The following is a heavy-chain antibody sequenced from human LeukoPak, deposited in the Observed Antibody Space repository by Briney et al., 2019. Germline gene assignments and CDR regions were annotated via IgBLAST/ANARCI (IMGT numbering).Heavy chain of an antibody. CDR1: GGSISSNNYY. CDR3: ARDPFITIFGVVIRRDY. CDR2: VYYSGST. V-gene: IGHV4-39*07. J-gene: IGHJ4*02. Sequence: SETLSLTCTVSGGSISSNNYYWGWIRQPPGKGLEWIGNVYYSGSTYYNPSLKSRVTISVDTSKNQFSLKLSSVTAADTAMYYCARDPFITIFGVVIRRDYWGQGTLVTVSS. D-gene: IGHD3-3*01.